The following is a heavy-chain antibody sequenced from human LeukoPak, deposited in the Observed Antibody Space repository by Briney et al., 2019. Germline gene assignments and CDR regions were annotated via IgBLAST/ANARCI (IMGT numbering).Heavy chain of an antibody. Sequence: SQTLSLTFAISGDSVSSISVAWTWLRQSPSRGLEWLGRTYYRSKWYYEYAVSVKSRINISPDTFKNQFSLQLTSVTPEDTAVYYCSLARSEYHYGMDVWGQGTTVTVSS. V-gene: IGHV6-1*01. CDR3: SLARSEYHYGMDV. J-gene: IGHJ6*02. CDR1: GDSVSSISVA. CDR2: TYYRSKWYY.